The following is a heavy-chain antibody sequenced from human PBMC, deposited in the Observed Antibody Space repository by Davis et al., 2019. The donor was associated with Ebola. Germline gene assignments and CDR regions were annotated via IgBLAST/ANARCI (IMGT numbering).Heavy chain of an antibody. CDR1: GFTFSSYW. D-gene: IGHD5-24*01. CDR3: AKDPRWLQQPY. CDR2: IKQDGSNK. Sequence: GESLKISCAASGFTFSSYWMSWVRQAPGKGLEWVANIKQDGSNKYYADSVKGRFTISRDNSKNTLYLQMNSLRAEDTAVYYCAKDPRWLQQPYWGQGTLVTVSS. J-gene: IGHJ4*02. V-gene: IGHV3-7*01.